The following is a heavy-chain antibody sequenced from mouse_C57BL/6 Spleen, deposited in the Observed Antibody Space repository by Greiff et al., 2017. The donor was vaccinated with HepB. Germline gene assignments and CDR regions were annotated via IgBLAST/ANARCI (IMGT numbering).Heavy chain of an antibody. CDR2: IWGDGST. V-gene: IGHV2-3*01. J-gene: IGHJ3*01. Sequence: VQLQQSGPGLVAPSQSLSITCTVSGFSLTSYGVSWVRQPPGKGLEWLGEIWGDGSTNYQSARISRLSISKDKSKSQVFLKLNRQQTDDTATYYCANHSSWFAYWGQGTRVTVSA. CDR1: GFSLTSYG. CDR3: ANHSSWFAY.